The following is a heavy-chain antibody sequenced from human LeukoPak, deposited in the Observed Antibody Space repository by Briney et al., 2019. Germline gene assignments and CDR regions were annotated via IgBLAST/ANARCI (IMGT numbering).Heavy chain of an antibody. D-gene: IGHD6-19*01. V-gene: IGHV3-23*01. CDR2: ISGSGGRT. J-gene: IGHJ3*02. Sequence: GGSLRLSCEASGFTFSSYVMSWVRQAPGKGLEWVSGISGSGGRTYYANSVKGWFTISRDNSKNTLYLQMNSLRAEDTAVYYCAKVGYSSGWYGPHASDIWGQGTMVTVSS. CDR3: AKVGYSSGWYGPHASDI. CDR1: GFTFSSYV.